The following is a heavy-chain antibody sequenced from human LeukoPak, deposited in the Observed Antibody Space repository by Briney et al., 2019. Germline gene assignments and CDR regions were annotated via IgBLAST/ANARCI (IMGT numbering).Heavy chain of an antibody. Sequence: EASVKVSCKASGYTFTGYYMHWGRQAPGQGLGWMGWINPNSGGTNYAQKFQGRVTMTRDTSISTAYMELSRLRSDDTAVYYCARDATDAFDIWGQGTMVTVSS. CDR3: ARDATDAFDI. V-gene: IGHV1-2*02. J-gene: IGHJ3*02. CDR1: GYTFTGYY. CDR2: INPNSGGT.